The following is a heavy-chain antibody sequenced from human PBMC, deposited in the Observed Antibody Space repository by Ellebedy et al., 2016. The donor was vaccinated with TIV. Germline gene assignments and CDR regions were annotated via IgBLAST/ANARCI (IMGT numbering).Heavy chain of an antibody. Sequence: SETLSLTCTVSGGSLTSFYWSWVRQPPGKGLEWIGYTLSSGSTSYNPSLKSRVTISVDTSKNQFSLKLSSVTAADTAVYYCARAVWGSYRYHDYWGQGTLVTVSS. J-gene: IGHJ4*02. V-gene: IGHV4-59*08. CDR3: ARAVWGSYRYHDY. D-gene: IGHD3-16*02. CDR1: GGSLTSFY. CDR2: TLSSGST.